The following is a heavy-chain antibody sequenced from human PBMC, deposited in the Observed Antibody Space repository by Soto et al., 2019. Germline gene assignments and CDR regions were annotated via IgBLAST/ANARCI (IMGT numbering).Heavy chain of an antibody. J-gene: IGHJ4*02. CDR3: ARVNYCSGGSCYSSPFDY. CDR2: IYYSGST. D-gene: IGHD2-15*01. CDR1: GGSISSYY. V-gene: IGHV4-59*01. Sequence: SETLSLTCTVSGGSISSYYWSWIRQPPGKGLEWIGYIYYSGSTNYNPSLKSRVTISVDTSKNQFSLKLSSVTAADTAVYYCARVNYCSGGSCYSSPFDYWGQGTLVTVSS.